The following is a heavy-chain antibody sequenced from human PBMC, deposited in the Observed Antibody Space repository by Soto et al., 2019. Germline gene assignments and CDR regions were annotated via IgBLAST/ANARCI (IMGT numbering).Heavy chain of an antibody. CDR1: GFTFSSYS. J-gene: IGHJ6*02. D-gene: IGHD3-10*01. V-gene: IGHV3-48*02. Sequence: EVQLVESGGGLVQPGGSLRLSCAASGFTFSSYSMNWVRQAPGKGLEWVSYISSSSSTIYYADFVKGRFTISRDNAKNSLYLQMNSLRDDDTAVYYCATTLGVRDRCYYGMDVWGQGTTVTVSS. CDR3: ATTLGVRDRCYYGMDV. CDR2: ISSSSSTI.